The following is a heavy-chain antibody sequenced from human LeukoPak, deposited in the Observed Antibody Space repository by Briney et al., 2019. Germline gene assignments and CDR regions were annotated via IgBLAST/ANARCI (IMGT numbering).Heavy chain of an antibody. D-gene: IGHD1-26*01. CDR2: IKQDGGEK. V-gene: IGHV3-7*05. J-gene: IGHJ3*02. CDR3: ATDHLRVGATGASDT. Sequence: PGGSLRLSCAASRFTFSNYWMSWVRQAPGKGLEWVANIKQDGGEKYYVDSVKGRFTISRDNAKNSLYLQMNSLGAEDTAVYYCATDHLRVGATGASDTWGQGTMVTVSS. CDR1: RFTFSNYW.